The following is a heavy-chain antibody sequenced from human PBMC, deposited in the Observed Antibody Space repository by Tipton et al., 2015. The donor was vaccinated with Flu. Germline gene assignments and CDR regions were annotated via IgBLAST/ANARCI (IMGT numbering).Heavy chain of an antibody. D-gene: IGHD1-26*01. CDR2: IYTSGST. CDR3: ARDTVGANYFDY. Sequence: TLSLTCTVSGGSISSGSYYWSWIRQPAGKGLEWIGRIYTSGSTNYNPSLKSRVTISVDTSKNQFSLKLSSATAADTAVYYCARDTVGANYFDYWGQGTLVTVSS. CDR1: GGSISSGSYY. V-gene: IGHV4-61*02. J-gene: IGHJ4*02.